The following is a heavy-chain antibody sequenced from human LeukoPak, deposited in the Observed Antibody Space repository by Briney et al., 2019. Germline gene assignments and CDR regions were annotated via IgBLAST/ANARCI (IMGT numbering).Heavy chain of an antibody. Sequence: PGGSLRLSCAASGFTFSGSAIHWVRQASGKGLEWVGRIRSKTESYATASAESVRGRFTLSRDDSTNTAYLHMNNLKIEDTAVYYCARVEQWLVGNAFDIWGQGTMVTVSS. CDR3: ARVEQWLVGNAFDI. J-gene: IGHJ3*02. CDR1: GFTFSGSA. V-gene: IGHV3-73*01. CDR2: IRSKTESYAT. D-gene: IGHD6-19*01.